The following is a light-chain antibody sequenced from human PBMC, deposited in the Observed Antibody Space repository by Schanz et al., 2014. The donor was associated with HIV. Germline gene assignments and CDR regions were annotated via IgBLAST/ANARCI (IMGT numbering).Light chain of an antibody. J-gene: IGLJ2*01. V-gene: IGLV2-14*01. CDR3: SSYTPNTYVL. CDR1: SSDVGGYDF. Sequence: QSALTQPASVSGSPGQSINISCTGTSSDVGGYDFVSWYQQHPGKAPKLMIFDVTDRPSGVSSRFSGSKSGNTASLTISGLQAEDEADYYCSSYTPNTYVLFGGGTKLTVL. CDR2: DVT.